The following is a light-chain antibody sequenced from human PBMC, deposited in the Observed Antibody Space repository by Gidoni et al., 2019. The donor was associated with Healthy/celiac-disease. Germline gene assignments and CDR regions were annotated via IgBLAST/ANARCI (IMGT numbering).Light chain of an antibody. CDR3: QAWDSSTNYV. CDR1: KLGAKY. V-gene: IGLV3-1*01. Sequence: SYALTQPPSFSLSPGQTASITCSGDKLGAKYACWYQQKPGQSPVLVIYKDSKRPSGIPERFSGSNSGNRATLTISGTQAMDEADYYCQAWDSSTNYVFGTGTKITVL. J-gene: IGLJ1*01. CDR2: KDS.